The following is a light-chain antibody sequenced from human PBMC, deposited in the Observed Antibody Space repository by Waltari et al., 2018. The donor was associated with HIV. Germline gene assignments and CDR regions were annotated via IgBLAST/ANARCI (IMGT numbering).Light chain of an antibody. CDR2: EVN. Sequence: QSALTQHPSASRSLGQSVTIPCTGTSSDVGGCEFVSWYQHHPDKAPKLIIYEVNKRPSGVPDRFSGSKSDNTASLTVAGLQDDDEAHYYCASYGDTNRVLFGGGTRVTVL. CDR1: SSDVGGCEF. CDR3: ASYGDTNRVL. J-gene: IGLJ6*01. V-gene: IGLV2-8*01.